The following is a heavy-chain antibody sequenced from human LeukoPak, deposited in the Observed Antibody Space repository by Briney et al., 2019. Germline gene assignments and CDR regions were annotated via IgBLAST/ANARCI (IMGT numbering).Heavy chain of an antibody. J-gene: IGHJ4*02. D-gene: IGHD5-12*01. CDR2: ISGSGTSI. Sequence: GGSLRLSYAASGFTFSNYEINWVRQAPGRGLEWISYISGSGTSIYHANSVKGRFTISRDNSKNTLYLQMNSLRPEDTAVFYCVIGYSGYDIFDYWGQGTLVTVSS. CDR3: VIGYSGYDIFDY. V-gene: IGHV3-48*03. CDR1: GFTFSNYE.